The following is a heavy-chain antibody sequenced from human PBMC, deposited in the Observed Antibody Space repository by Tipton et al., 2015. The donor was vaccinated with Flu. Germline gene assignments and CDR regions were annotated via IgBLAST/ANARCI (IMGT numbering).Heavy chain of an antibody. J-gene: IGHJ5*02. D-gene: IGHD4-23*01. CDR3: AKGRWTGNWLDP. Sequence: TLSLTCAVFGGSFSGYYWTWIRQPPGKGLEWIGEINHSGSTTYNPSLKSRVTISMDTSKNQFSLKLTSVTAADTALYYCAKGRWTGNWLDPWGQGTLVTVSS. CDR1: GGSFSGYY. CDR2: INHSGST. V-gene: IGHV4-34*01.